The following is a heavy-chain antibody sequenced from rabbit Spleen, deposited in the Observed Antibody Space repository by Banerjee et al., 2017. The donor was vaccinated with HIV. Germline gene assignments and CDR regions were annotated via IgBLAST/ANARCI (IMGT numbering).Heavy chain of an antibody. CDR3: ARASVGFNGYNHAYYYGMDL. Sequence: QSLEESGGDLVKPGASLTLTCTASGVSFSANSYMCWVRQAPGKGLEWIACIDAGSSGFTYFASWAKGRFTISKTSSTTVTLQMTNLTAADTATYFCARASVGFNGYNHAYYYGMDLWGPGTLVTVS. V-gene: IGHV1S40*01. J-gene: IGHJ6*01. CDR1: GVSFSANSY. CDR2: IDAGSSGFT. D-gene: IGHD6-1*01.